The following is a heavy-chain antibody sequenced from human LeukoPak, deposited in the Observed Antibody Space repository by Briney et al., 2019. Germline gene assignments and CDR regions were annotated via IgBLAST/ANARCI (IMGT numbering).Heavy chain of an antibody. CDR1: GYTFTGYY. Sequence: ASVKLSCKASGYTFTGYYMHWVRQAPGQGLEWMGWINPNSGGTNYAQKFPGKVTMTRYTSISTTYMELRMLRCDATAAYYCACGRTYCGGDCLPSDAFDIWGQGTMVTVSS. CDR3: ACGRTYCGGDCLPSDAFDI. V-gene: IGHV1-2*02. D-gene: IGHD2-21*01. CDR2: INPNSGGT. J-gene: IGHJ3*02.